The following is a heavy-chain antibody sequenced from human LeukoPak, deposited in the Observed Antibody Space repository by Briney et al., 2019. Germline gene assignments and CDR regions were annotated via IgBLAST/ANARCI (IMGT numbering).Heavy chain of an antibody. V-gene: IGHV3-7*01. J-gene: IGHJ4*02. CDR3: ARDHMSGYYGY. CDR2: IKQDGSEK. Sequence: GGSLRLSCAASGFTFSSYWMSWVRQAPGKGLEWVANIKQDGSEKYYVDSVKGRFTISRDNAKNSLYLQMNTLTVEDTAIYYCARDHMSGYYGYWGQGTLVTVSS. CDR1: GFTFSSYW.